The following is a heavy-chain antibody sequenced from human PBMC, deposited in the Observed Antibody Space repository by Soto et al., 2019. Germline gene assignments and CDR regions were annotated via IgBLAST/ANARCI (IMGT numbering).Heavy chain of an antibody. D-gene: IGHD3-10*01. Sequence: SETLSLTCTVSGGSISSYYWSWIRQPPGKGLEWIGYIYYSGSTNYNPSLKSRVTISVDTSKNQFSLKLSSVTAADTAVYYCARDSRRYYGSGSYYYYGMDVWGQGTTVTVSS. CDR3: ARDSRRYYGSGSYYYYGMDV. CDR1: GGSISSYY. V-gene: IGHV4-59*01. CDR2: IYYSGST. J-gene: IGHJ6*02.